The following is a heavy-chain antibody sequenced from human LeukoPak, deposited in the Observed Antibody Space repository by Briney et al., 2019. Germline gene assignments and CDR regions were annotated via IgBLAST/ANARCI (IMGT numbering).Heavy chain of an antibody. CDR1: GFTFSICA. Sequence: PGGSLRPSCVGSGFTFSICAMSWVRQAPGKGLEWVSAVSSSGGNTYYADSVKGRFTISRDNSKNTLYLQMNSLRAEDTAIYYCAKEDKDPRGRTTSFDYWGQGTLVTVSS. CDR3: AKEDKDPRGRTTSFDY. J-gene: IGHJ4*02. V-gene: IGHV3-23*01. D-gene: IGHD1-14*01. CDR2: VSSSGGNT.